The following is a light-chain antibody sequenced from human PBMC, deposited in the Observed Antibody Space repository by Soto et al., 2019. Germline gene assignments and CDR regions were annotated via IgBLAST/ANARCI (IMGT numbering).Light chain of an antibody. CDR2: EGS. CDR3: CSYAGSGTPLYV. V-gene: IGLV2-23*01. Sequence: QSALTQPASVSGSPGQSITISCTGTSSDVGSYNLVSWYQQHPGKAPKLMIYEGSKRPSGISNSFSGSKSGNTASLTISGLQAEDEADYYCCSYAGSGTPLYVFGTGTKVTVL. CDR1: SSDVGSYNL. J-gene: IGLJ1*01.